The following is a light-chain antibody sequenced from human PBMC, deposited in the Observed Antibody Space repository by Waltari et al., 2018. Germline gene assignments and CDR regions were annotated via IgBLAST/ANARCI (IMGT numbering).Light chain of an antibody. CDR2: GST. CDR1: GSNIGAGYD. CDR3: QSYDTSLRVV. J-gene: IGLJ2*01. Sequence: QSVLTQPPSVSGAPGQRVTISCTGSGSNIGAGYDVHWYQQLPRAAPKLLIYGSTSLPLGVPDRFFGSTSGTSASLAITGLQAEDEADCYCQSYDTSLRVVFGGGTKLTVL. V-gene: IGLV1-40*01.